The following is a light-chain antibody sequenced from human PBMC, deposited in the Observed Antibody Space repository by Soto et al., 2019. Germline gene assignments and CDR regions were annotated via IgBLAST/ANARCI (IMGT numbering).Light chain of an antibody. V-gene: IGKV3-15*01. CDR3: QQYNNWPPLT. CDR2: GAS. Sequence: EIVMTQSPATLSVSPGARATLSCRASQSVSSNLAWYQQKPGQAPRLLIYGASTRTTGIPARFSGSGSGTEFTLTISSRQSEDFAVYSCQQYNNWPPLTFGGGTKVEIK. J-gene: IGKJ4*01. CDR1: QSVSSN.